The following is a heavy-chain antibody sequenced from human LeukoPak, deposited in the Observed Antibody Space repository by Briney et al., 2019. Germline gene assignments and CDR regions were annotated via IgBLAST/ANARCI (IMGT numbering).Heavy chain of an antibody. CDR2: ISYDGSNK. Sequence: GGSLRLSCAASGFTFSSYGMHWVRQAPGKGLEWVAVISYDGSNKYYADSVKGRFTISRDNSKNTLYLQLNSLRPGDTAVYYCAAEVGATPIDYWGQGTLVTVSS. CDR1: GFTFSSYG. CDR3: AAEVGATPIDY. V-gene: IGHV3-30*03. J-gene: IGHJ4*02. D-gene: IGHD1-26*01.